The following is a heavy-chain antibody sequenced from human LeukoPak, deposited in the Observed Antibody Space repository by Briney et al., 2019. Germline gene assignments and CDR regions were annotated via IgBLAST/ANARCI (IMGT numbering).Heavy chain of an antibody. CDR2: IKSKTDGGTT. Sequence: LTCAVYGESFNGYYWSWVRQAPGKGLEWVGRIKSKTDGGTTDYDAPVKGRFTISRDDSKNTLYLQMNSLKTEDTAVYYCTTVAAAGYIDYWGQGTLVTVSS. J-gene: IGHJ4*02. CDR3: TTVAAAGYIDY. D-gene: IGHD6-13*01. V-gene: IGHV3-15*01. CDR1: GESFNGYY.